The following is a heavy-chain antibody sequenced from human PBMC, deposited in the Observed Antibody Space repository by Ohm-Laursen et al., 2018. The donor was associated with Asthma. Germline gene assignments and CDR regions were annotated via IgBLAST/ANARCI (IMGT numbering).Heavy chain of an antibody. CDR2: INPLGYEK. CDR1: GVAFTDSW. Sequence: SLRLSCAASGVAFTDSWMSWVRQLPGGSLEWVAKINPLGYEKYYMDSVRGRFTVSRDNAKNSLYLEMNSLRAEDTAVYYCARDTSYGDHNWFDPWGQGTLVTVSS. CDR3: ARDTSYGDHNWFDP. D-gene: IGHD4-17*01. J-gene: IGHJ5*02. V-gene: IGHV3-7*01.